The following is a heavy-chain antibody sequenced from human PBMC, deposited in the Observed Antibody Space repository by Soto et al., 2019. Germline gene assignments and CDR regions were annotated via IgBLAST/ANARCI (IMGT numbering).Heavy chain of an antibody. Sequence: QVQLVESGGGVVQPGRSLRLSCAASGFTFSSYGMHWVRQAPGKGLEWLAVISYDGSNKYYADSVKGRFTISRDNSKNTLYLKVNSLRAEDTAMYYCAKDYGSGWPMGDFWGQGTLVTVSS. CDR2: ISYDGSNK. V-gene: IGHV3-30*18. D-gene: IGHD6-19*01. CDR3: AKDYGSGWPMGDF. CDR1: GFTFSSYG. J-gene: IGHJ4*02.